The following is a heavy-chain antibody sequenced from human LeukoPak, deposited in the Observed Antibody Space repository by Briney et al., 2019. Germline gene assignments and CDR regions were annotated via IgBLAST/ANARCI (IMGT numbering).Heavy chain of an antibody. CDR2: MPYSGST. V-gene: IGHV4-39*01. J-gene: IGHJ4*02. D-gene: IGHD6-13*01. Sequence: PSETLSLTCTVSGGSISSRSYFWGWIRQPPGMGGGWFESMPYSGSTYYNQHLKSRVPISVHPSKNQFSMKLRSVTAPDTAVYYCARRSSSQPPYYWGQGTLVTVSS. CDR3: ARRSSSQPPYY. CDR1: GGSISSRSYF.